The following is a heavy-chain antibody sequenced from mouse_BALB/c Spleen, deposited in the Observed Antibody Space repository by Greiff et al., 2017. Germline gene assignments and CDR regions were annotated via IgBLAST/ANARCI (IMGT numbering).Heavy chain of an antibody. V-gene: IGHV5-9-3*01. CDR3: ARQQYGNYYFDY. J-gene: IGHJ2*01. Sequence: EVHLVESGGGLVKPGGSLKLSCAASGFTFSSYAMSWVRQTPEKRLEWVATISSGGSYTYYPDSVKGRFTISRDNAKNTLYLQMSSLRSEDTAMYYCARQQYGNYYFDYWGQGTTLTVSS. CDR1: GFTFSSYA. D-gene: IGHD2-10*02. CDR2: ISSGGSYT.